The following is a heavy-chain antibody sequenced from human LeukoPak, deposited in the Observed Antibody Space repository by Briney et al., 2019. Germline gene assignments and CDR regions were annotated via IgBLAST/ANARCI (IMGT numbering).Heavy chain of an antibody. CDR2: MNPNSGNT. CDR1: GYTFTSYD. D-gene: IGHD6-19*01. J-gene: IGHJ5*02. V-gene: IGHV1-8*01. CDR3: ARGVPRWLARGVHWFDP. Sequence: GASVKVSCKASGYTFTSYDINWVRQATGQGLEWIGWMNPNSGNTGYAQKFQGRVTMTRNTSISTAYMELSSPRSEDTAVYYCARGVPRWLARGVHWFDPWGQGTLVTVSS.